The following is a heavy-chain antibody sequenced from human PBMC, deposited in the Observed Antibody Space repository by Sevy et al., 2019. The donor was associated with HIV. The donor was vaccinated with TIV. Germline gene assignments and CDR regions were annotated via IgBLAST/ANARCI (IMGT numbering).Heavy chain of an antibody. V-gene: IGHV3-7*01. CDR3: VTSSGWYDGDY. D-gene: IGHD6-19*01. J-gene: IGHJ4*02. Sequence: GGSLRLSCAASGFTFSSYWMSWVRQAPGKGLEWVANIKQDGSEKYYVDSVKGRSTISRDNAKNSLYLQMNSLRAEDTAVYYCVTSSGWYDGDYWGQGTLVTVSS. CDR2: IKQDGSEK. CDR1: GFTFSSYW.